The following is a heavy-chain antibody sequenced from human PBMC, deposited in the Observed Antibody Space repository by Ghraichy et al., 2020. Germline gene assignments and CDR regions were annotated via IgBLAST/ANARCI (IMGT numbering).Heavy chain of an antibody. CDR3: ARGPFGTIFGATYYFDY. J-gene: IGHJ4*02. CDR2: INHSGST. V-gene: IGHV4-34*01. CDR1: GGSFSGYY. D-gene: IGHD3-3*01. Sequence: SETLSLTCAVYGGSFSGYYWSWIRQPPGKGLEWIGEINHSGSTNYNPSLKSRVTISVDTSKNQFSLKLSSVTAADTAVYYCARGPFGTIFGATYYFDYWGQGTLVTVSS.